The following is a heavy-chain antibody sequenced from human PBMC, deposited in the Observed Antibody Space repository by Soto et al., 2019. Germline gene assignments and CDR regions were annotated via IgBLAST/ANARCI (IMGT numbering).Heavy chain of an antibody. J-gene: IGHJ4*02. CDR1: GIPFIDAW. V-gene: IGHV3-15*07. D-gene: IGHD6-13*01. Sequence: EVQLVESEGGFVKPGGSLRLSCVVSGIPFIDAWMNWVRQAPGKGLEWVDRIKSKAGGETRDYAAPVKGRFTISRDDSKNMLYLEMNSLEVDDTAVYFCVCQSKYTSSFHWGPGTLVTVSS. CDR3: VCQSKYTSSFH. CDR2: IKSKAGGETR.